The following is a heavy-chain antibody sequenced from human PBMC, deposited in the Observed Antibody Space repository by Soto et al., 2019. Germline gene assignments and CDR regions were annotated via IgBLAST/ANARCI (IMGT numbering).Heavy chain of an antibody. D-gene: IGHD3-10*01. Sequence: ASVKVSCKASGGTFSSYAISWVRQAPGQGLEWMGGIIPIFGTANYAQKFQGRVTITADESTSTAYMELSSLRSEDTAVYYCTTDVLLWFGELEPWGQGTLVTVSS. V-gene: IGHV1-69*13. J-gene: IGHJ5*02. CDR3: TTDVLLWFGELEP. CDR2: IIPIFGTA. CDR1: GGTFSSYA.